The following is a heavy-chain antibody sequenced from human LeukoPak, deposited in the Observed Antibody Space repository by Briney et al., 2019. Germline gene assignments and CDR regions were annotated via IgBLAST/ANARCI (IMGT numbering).Heavy chain of an antibody. J-gene: IGHJ4*02. CDR1: GFTFRHYN. CDR3: TTDLEPLAAFDY. D-gene: IGHD1-1*01. CDR2: IKSKTDGGTT. V-gene: IGHV3-15*01. Sequence: TGGSLRLSCAASGFTFRHYNMNWVRQAPGKGLEWVGRIKSKTDGGTTDYAAPEKGRCTISRDDSKNTLYLQMNSLKTEDTAVYYCTTDLEPLAAFDYWGQGTLVTVSS.